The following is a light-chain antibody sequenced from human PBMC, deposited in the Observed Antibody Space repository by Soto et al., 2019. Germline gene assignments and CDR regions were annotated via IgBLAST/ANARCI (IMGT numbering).Light chain of an antibody. CDR2: KTS. Sequence: DIQMTQSPSTLSASVGDRVTITCRASQSISSWLAWYQVKPGRAPRLLIYKTSSLDSGVPSRFSGSGSETEFTLTISSLQPDDLATYYCQQFHAFPLTFGGGTNVEIK. CDR1: QSISSW. J-gene: IGKJ4*01. CDR3: QQFHAFPLT. V-gene: IGKV1-5*03.